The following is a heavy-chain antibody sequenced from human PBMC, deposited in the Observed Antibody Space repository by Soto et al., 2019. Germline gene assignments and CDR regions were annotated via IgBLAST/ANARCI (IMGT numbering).Heavy chain of an antibody. J-gene: IGHJ5*02. D-gene: IGHD2-15*01. Sequence: SETLSLTGTVSGGSISSGGYYWSWVRQHPGKGLEWIGYIYYSGSTYSNPSLKSRVTISVDTSKNQFSLKLSSVTAADTAVYYCARVKTLSMVAATLRWFDPWGQGTLVTVSS. V-gene: IGHV4-31*03. CDR2: IYYSGST. CDR1: GGSISSGGYY. CDR3: ARVKTLSMVAATLRWFDP.